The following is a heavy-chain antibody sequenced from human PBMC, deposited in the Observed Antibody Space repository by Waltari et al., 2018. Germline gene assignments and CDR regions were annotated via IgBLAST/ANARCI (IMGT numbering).Heavy chain of an antibody. V-gene: IGHV4-59*01. CDR1: GGSISGFY. Sequence: QVQLQESGPSLLKPSETLSLICTVSGGSISGFYWSWVRQPPGKGLDWIGYIYYTGSNNFNPSLKSSVTMSVDTSKNQFSLKLSSVIAADTAFYYCARGGGGDWEWFDPWGQGTLVTVSS. CDR3: ARGGGGDWEWFDP. J-gene: IGHJ5*02. CDR2: IYYTGSN. D-gene: IGHD2-21*02.